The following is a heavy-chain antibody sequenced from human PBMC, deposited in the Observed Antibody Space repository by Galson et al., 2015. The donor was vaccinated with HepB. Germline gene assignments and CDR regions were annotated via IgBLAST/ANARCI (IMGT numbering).Heavy chain of an antibody. Sequence: LSLTCAVYGGSFSGYYWTWIRQPPGRGLEWIGEISHRGSTNYNPSLKSRLTISIDTSKNQFSLKLSSVTAADTAVYYCARDTSGINNSGYYYYYYYMDIRGKETPVTVAS. V-gene: IGHV4-34*01. CDR1: GGSFSGYY. D-gene: IGHD3-10*01. CDR2: ISHRGST. J-gene: IGHJ6*03. CDR3: ARDTSGINNSGYYYYYYYMDI.